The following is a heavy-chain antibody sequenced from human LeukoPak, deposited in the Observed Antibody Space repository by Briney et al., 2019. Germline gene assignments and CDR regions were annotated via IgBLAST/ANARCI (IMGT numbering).Heavy chain of an antibody. V-gene: IGHV3-21*01. CDR2: ISSSSSYI. Sequence: GGSLRLSCAASGFTFSSYGMHWVRQAPGKGLEWVSSISSSSSYIYYADSVKGRFTISRDNAKNSLYLQMNSLRAEDTAVYYCARGGAVAPKFNFDYWGQGTLVTVSS. J-gene: IGHJ4*02. CDR3: ARGGAVAPKFNFDY. D-gene: IGHD6-19*01. CDR1: GFTFSSYG.